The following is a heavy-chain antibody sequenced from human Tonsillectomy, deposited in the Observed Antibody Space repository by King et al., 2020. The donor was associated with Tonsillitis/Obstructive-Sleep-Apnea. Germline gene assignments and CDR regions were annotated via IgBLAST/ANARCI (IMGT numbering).Heavy chain of an antibody. CDR2: ILYDGSNK. V-gene: IGHV3-30*01. D-gene: IGHD4-17*01. CDR3: ARAGDYEDEDDAFDV. J-gene: IGHJ3*01. CDR1: GFTFSSYA. Sequence: VQLVESGGGVVQPGRSLRLSCAASGFTFSSYAMHWVRQAPGKGLEWVAVILYDGSNKYYVYSVKGRFTISRDNSRNTLYLQMNSLRAEDTALYYCARAGDYEDEDDAFDVWGQGTMVTVS.